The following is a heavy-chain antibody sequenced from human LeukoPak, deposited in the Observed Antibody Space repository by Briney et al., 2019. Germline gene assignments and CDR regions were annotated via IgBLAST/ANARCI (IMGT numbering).Heavy chain of an antibody. J-gene: IGHJ3*02. CDR2: ISSSSSYI. CDR3: ARARIPTMVRGVAFDAFDI. D-gene: IGHD3-10*01. CDR1: GFTFSSYS. Sequence: PGGSLRLSCAASGFTFSSYSMNWVRQAPGKGLEWVSSISSSSSYIYYADSVKGRFTISRDNAKNSLYLQMNSLRAEDTAVYYCARARIPTMVRGVAFDAFDIWGQGTMVTVSS. V-gene: IGHV3-21*01.